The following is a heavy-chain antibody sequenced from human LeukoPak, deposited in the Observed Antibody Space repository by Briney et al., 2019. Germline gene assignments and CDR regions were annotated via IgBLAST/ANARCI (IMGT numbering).Heavy chain of an antibody. D-gene: IGHD5-18*01. CDR3: ARGRRRAMVNLGYDY. V-gene: IGHV4-39*07. Sequence: SETLSLTCTVSGGSISSGGYYWSWIRQHPGKGLEWIGEINHSGSTNYNPSLKSRVTISVDTSKNQFSLKLSSVTAADTAVYYCARGRRRAMVNLGYDYWGQGTLVTVSS. J-gene: IGHJ4*02. CDR1: GGSISSGGYY. CDR2: INHSGST.